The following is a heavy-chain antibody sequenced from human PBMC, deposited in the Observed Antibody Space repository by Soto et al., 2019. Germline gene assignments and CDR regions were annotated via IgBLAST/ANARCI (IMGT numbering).Heavy chain of an antibody. CDR3: ARDRTPYCGGDCYSDY. D-gene: IGHD2-21*02. Sequence: WSLRLSCAASGFTFSSYAMHWVRQAPGKGLEWVAVISYDGSNKYYADSVKGRFTISRDNSKNTLYLQMNSLRAEDTAVYYCARDRTPYCGGDCYSDYWGQGTLVTVSS. J-gene: IGHJ4*02. CDR2: ISYDGSNK. V-gene: IGHV3-30-3*01. CDR1: GFTFSSYA.